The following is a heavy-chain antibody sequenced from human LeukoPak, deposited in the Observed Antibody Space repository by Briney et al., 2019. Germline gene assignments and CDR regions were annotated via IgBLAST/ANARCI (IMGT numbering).Heavy chain of an antibody. CDR3: AGPYYYDSRIDP. CDR1: GGSISNADYY. D-gene: IGHD3-22*01. J-gene: IGHJ5*02. Sequence: SETLSLTCTVSGGSISNADYYWSWIRQPPGKGLEWIAYMYYSGSTYYNPSLKSRVTMSADTSKNQLSLKLSSVTAADTAVYYCAGPYYYDSRIDPWGQGILVTVSS. V-gene: IGHV4-30-4*01. CDR2: MYYSGST.